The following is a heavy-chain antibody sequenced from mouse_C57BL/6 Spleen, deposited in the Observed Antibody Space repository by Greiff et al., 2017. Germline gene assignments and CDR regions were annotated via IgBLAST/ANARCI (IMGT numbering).Heavy chain of an antibody. V-gene: IGHV5-17*01. Sequence: EVKLMESGGGLVKPGGSLKLSCAASGFTFSDYGMHWVRQAPEKGLEWVAYISSGSSTIYYADTVKGRFTISRDNANNTLFLQMTSLGSEDTAMYYCALNCDWYFDVWGTGTTVTVSS. CDR1: GFTFSDYG. J-gene: IGHJ1*03. D-gene: IGHD1-3*01. CDR2: ISSGSSTI. CDR3: ALNCDWYFDV.